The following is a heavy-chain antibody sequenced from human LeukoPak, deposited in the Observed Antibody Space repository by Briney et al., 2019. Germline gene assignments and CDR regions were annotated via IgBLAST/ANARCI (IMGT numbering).Heavy chain of an antibody. CDR1: GGSISSYY. CDR3: ARQSFAPFQVGPETPIES. J-gene: IGHJ4*02. V-gene: IGHV4-59*08. CDR2: IYYSGST. Sequence: PETLSLTCTVSGGSISSYYWSWIRQPPGKGLEWIGYIYYSGSTNYNPSLKSRVTISVDTSKNQFSLKLSSVTAADTAVYYCARQSFAPFQVGPETPIESWGQGTLVTVSS. D-gene: IGHD1-26*01.